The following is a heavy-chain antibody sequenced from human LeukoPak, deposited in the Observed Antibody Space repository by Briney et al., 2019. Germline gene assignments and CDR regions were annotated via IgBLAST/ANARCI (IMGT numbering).Heavy chain of an antibody. CDR3: AKPLYSSSLPDAFDI. CDR1: GFTFSSYG. V-gene: IGHV3-30*02. Sequence: GGSLRLSCAASGFTFSSYGMHWVRQAPGKGLEWVAFIRYDGSNKYYADSVKGRFTISRDNSKNTLYLQMNSLRAEDTAVYYCAKPLYSSSLPDAFDIWGQGTMVTVSS. J-gene: IGHJ3*02. CDR2: IRYDGSNK. D-gene: IGHD6-6*01.